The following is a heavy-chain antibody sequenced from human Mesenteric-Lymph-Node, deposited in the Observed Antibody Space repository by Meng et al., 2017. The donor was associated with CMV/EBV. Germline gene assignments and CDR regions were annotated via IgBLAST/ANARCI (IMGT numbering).Heavy chain of an antibody. Sequence: GESLKISCAASEFTFRSYDMTWVRQAPGKGLEWVSVISDSGDTTYYADSVKGRFTISRDNSKNTLWLQMSSLRAEDTAVYYCAKDVPHSGWKGFDSWGQGTLVTVSS. CDR1: EFTFRSYD. D-gene: IGHD6-19*01. CDR2: ISDSGDTT. CDR3: AKDVPHSGWKGFDS. V-gene: IGHV3-23*01. J-gene: IGHJ4*02.